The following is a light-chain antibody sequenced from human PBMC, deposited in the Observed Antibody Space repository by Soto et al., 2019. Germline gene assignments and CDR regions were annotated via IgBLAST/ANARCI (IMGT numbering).Light chain of an antibody. CDR3: QQYDNYPLYT. CDR2: GAS. J-gene: IGKJ2*01. V-gene: IGKV3-15*01. Sequence: ETVMTQSPVTLSVSPGERATLSCRASQSVSRNLAWYQQKPGQPPRLLIYGASTRATGIPARFSGSGSGTEFTLTISSLQSEDFAVYYCQQYDNYPLYTFGQGTKLEMK. CDR1: QSVSRN.